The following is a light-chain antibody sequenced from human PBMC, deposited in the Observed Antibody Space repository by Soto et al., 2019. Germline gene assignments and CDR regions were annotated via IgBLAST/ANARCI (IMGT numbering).Light chain of an antibody. V-gene: IGKV4-1*01. J-gene: IGKJ4*01. Sequence: DIVMSQSPDPLAVSLGERATINCKSSQSVLSSSNNKNYLAWYQQKLGQPPKLLIYWASTRESGVPDRFSGSGSGTDFTLTVSSLQAEDVAVYYCQQYYSSPLTFGGGTKVEIK. CDR3: QQYYSSPLT. CDR1: QSVLSSSNNKNY. CDR2: WAS.